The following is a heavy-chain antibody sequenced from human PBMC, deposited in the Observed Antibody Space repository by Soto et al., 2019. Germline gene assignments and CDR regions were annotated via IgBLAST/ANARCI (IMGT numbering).Heavy chain of an antibody. CDR2: IYPGDSDT. J-gene: IGHJ3*02. D-gene: IGHD2-2*01. V-gene: IGHV5-51*01. Sequence: GESLKISCKGSGYSFTSYWIGWVRQMPGKGLEWMGIIYPGDSDTRYSPSFQGQVTISADKSISTAYLQWSGLKASDTAMYYCARGGEVVVVPAAPNDAFDIWGQGTMVTVSS. CDR1: GYSFTSYW. CDR3: ARGGEVVVVPAAPNDAFDI.